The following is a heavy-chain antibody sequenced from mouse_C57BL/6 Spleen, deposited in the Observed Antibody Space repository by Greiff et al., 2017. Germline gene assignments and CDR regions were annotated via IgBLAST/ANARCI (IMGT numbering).Heavy chain of an antibody. CDR1: GYSFTSYY. J-gene: IGHJ3*01. CDR2: IYPGSGNT. D-gene: IGHD1-1*01. V-gene: IGHV1-66*01. Sequence: QVQLKESGPELVKPGASVKISCKASGYSFTSYYIHWVKQRPGQGLEWIGWIYPGSGNTKYNEKFKGKATLTADTSSSTAYMQLRSLTSADSAVYYCARGNYGSSSAWFAYWGQGTLVTVSA. CDR3: ARGNYGSSSAWFAY.